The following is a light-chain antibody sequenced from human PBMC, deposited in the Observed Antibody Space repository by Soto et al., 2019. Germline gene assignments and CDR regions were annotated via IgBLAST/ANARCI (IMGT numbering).Light chain of an antibody. J-gene: IGKJ2*01. CDR3: QQRSNWPPFT. CDR1: RSVSSF. CDR2: DAS. V-gene: IGKV3-11*01. Sequence: EIVLTQSPATLSLSPGERATLSCRASRSVSSFLAWYQQKPGQAPRLLIYDASNRATGIPARFSGSGSGTDFTLTISSLEPEDFAVYYCQQRSNWPPFTFGQGTKLKIK.